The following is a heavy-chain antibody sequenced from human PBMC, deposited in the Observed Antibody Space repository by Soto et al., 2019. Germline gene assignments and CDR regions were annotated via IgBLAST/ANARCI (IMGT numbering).Heavy chain of an antibody. CDR2: IYYSGST. CDR1: GGSISSGGYS. D-gene: IGHD3-10*01. J-gene: IGHJ4*02. CDR3: ARSGFGELFTRPLDY. Sequence: PSETLSLTCAVSGGSISSGGYSWSWIRQPPGKGLEWIGYIYYSGSTYYNPSLKSRVTISVDTSKNQFSLKLSSVTAADTAVYYCARSGFGELFTRPLDYWGQGTLVTVSS. V-gene: IGHV4-31*11.